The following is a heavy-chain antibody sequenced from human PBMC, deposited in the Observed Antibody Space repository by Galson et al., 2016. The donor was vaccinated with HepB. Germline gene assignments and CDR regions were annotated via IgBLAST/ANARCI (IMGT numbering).Heavy chain of an antibody. CDR3: ARHDSAIFHH. V-gene: IGHV4-59*08. Sequence: SETLSLTCTVSGVSISDYYWSWIRQSPGKGLEWIGYVSHSGDTSYNPPLKSRVTMSVDTSKNQFSLNLTSVTAAASAVYSCARHDSAIFHHWGPGTLVTVSS. CDR1: GVSISDYY. J-gene: IGHJ1*01. CDR2: VSHSGDT. D-gene: IGHD2-21*02.